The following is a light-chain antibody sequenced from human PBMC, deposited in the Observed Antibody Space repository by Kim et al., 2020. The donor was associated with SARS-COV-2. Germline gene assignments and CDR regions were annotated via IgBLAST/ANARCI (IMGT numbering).Light chain of an antibody. V-gene: IGKV3-15*01. CDR1: QGVSSK. CDR3: QXXNNWPLX. J-gene: IGKJ4*01. CDR2: GAS. Sequence: EIVMTQSPATLSVSPGEKATLSCRPRQGVSSKLAWFQQKPGQSPRLLIYGASTRAAGIPARFSGSGSGTEFTLTISSLQSEDFAIYHCQXXNNWPLXFGXGT.